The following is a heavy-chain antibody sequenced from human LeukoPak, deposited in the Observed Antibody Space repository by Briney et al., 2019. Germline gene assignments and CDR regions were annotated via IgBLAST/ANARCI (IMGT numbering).Heavy chain of an antibody. D-gene: IGHD3-22*01. CDR1: GGSISSYY. Sequence: SETPSLTCTVSGGSISSYYWSWIRQPPGKGLEWIGYIYYSGSTNYNPSLKSRVTISVDTSKNQFSLKLSSVTAADTAVYYCARSSSGYYYVPSYYFDYWGQGTLVTVSS. CDR2: IYYSGST. V-gene: IGHV4-59*01. J-gene: IGHJ4*02. CDR3: ARSSSGYYYVPSYYFDY.